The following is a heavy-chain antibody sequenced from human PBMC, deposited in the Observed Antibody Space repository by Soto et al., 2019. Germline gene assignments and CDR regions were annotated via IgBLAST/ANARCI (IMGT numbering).Heavy chain of an antibody. CDR3: ARGGYGDYVDY. CDR1: GGSISSYY. CDR2: IYYSGST. V-gene: IGHV4-59*01. J-gene: IGHJ4*02. Sequence: PSETLSLTCTVSGGSISSYYWSWIRQPPGKGLEWIGYIYYSGSTNYNPSLKSRVTISVDTSKNQFSLKLSSVTAADTAVYYWARGGYGDYVDYWGQGTLVTVSS. D-gene: IGHD4-17*01.